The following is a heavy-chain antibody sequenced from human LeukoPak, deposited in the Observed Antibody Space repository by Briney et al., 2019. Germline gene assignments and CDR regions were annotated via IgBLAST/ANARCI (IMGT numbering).Heavy chain of an antibody. CDR3: AKGQRDTAMVFPSD. D-gene: IGHD5-18*01. CDR2: ISGSGGST. J-gene: IGHJ4*02. V-gene: IGHV3-23*01. CDR1: GFTFSSYA. Sequence: HPGGSLRLSCAASGFTFSSYAMSWVRQAPGKGLEWVSAISGSGGSTYYADSVKGRFTISRDNSKNTLYLQMNSLRAEDTAVYYCAKGQRDTAMVFPSDWGQGTLVTVSS.